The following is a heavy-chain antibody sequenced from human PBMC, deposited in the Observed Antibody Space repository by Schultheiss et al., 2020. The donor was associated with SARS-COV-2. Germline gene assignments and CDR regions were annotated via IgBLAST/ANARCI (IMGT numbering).Heavy chain of an antibody. V-gene: IGHV1-2*02. D-gene: IGHD3-16*01. CDR3: AIPWGRGYPEAYYYYGLDL. CDR2: INPSSGGT. CDR1: GHIFTGYF. Sequence: ASVKVSCKTSGHIFTGYFLHWVRQAPGQGLEWMGRINPSSGGTNVAQNFQGRITMTRDTSVRTVYMELSRLTSDDTAVYYCAIPWGRGYPEAYYYYGLDLWGQGTTVTGSS. J-gene: IGHJ6*02.